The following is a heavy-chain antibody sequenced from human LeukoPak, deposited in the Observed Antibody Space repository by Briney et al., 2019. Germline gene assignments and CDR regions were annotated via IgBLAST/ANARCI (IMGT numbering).Heavy chain of an antibody. Sequence: PGGSLRLSCATSGFTFDIFTMHWVRQAPGKGLEWVSLVNSDGHTTYYADFAKGRFTISRDNSKNSLYLQVDSLRAEDTAFYYCVKEHITAWPTFESWGQGTLVTVSS. J-gene: IGHJ4*02. CDR2: VNSDGHTT. V-gene: IGHV3-43*01. CDR3: VKEHITAWPTFES. D-gene: IGHD1-20*01. CDR1: GFTFDIFT.